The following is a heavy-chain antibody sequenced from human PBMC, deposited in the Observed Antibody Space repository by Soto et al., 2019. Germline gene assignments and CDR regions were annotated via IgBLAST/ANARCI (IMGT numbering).Heavy chain of an antibody. CDR3: ARVNYDFWSGYVRTEFDP. Sequence: QVQLVQSGAEVKKPGASVKVSCKASGYTFTSYGISWVRQAPGQGLEWMGWISAYNGNTNYAQKLQGRVTMTTGTSTSTAYMELRSLRSDDTAVYYCARVNYDFWSGYVRTEFDPWGQGTLVTVSS. CDR2: ISAYNGNT. CDR1: GYTFTSYG. D-gene: IGHD3-3*01. J-gene: IGHJ5*02. V-gene: IGHV1-18*01.